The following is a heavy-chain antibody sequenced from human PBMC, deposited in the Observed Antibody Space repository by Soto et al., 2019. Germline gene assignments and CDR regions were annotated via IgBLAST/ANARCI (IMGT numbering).Heavy chain of an antibody. V-gene: IGHV3-48*02. J-gene: IGHJ4*02. CDR2: ISGGSNSI. CDR1: GDTFCSSG. Sequence: GWSLRLSCAASGDTFCSSGVDGVRQAPGKGLEWVTYISGGSNSIYYADSVKGRFSSSRDNARNSLYLQMNSLREEDTAVYFCAKTFGDYKTYWGQGTLVTVSS. CDR3: AKTFGDYKTY. D-gene: IGHD3-10*01.